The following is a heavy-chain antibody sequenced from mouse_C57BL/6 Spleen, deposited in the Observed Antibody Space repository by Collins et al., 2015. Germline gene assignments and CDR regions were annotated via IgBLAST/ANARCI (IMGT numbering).Heavy chain of an antibody. CDR2: ISYDGSN. CDR3: ARGMITTAMDY. V-gene: IGHV3-6*02. J-gene: IGHJ4*01. CDR1: GYSITSSFH. D-gene: IGHD2-4*01. Sequence: DVQLXESGPGLVKPSQSLSLTCSVTGYSITSSFHWNWIRQFPGNKLEWMGYISYDGSNNYTPSLKNRISITRDTSKNQFFLKLNSVATEDTATYYCARGMITTAMDYWGQGTSVTVSS.